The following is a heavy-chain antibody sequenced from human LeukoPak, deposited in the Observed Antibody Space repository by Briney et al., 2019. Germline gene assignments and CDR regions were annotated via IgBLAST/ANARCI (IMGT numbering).Heavy chain of an antibody. V-gene: IGHV4-31*03. CDR2: IYYSGST. D-gene: IGHD1-14*01. CDR3: ARYPGINFDY. J-gene: IGHJ4*02. Sequence: SETLSRTCTVSGGSISSGGYYWSWIRQHPGKGLEWIGYIYYSGSTYYNPSLKSRVTISVDTSKNQFSLKLSSVTAADTAVYYCARYPGINFDYWGQGTLVTVSS. CDR1: GGSISSGGYY.